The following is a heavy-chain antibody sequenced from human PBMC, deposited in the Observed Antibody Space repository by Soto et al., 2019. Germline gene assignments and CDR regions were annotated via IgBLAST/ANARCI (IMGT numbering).Heavy chain of an antibody. CDR2: ISDSGGSI. Sequence: PGGSLRLSCAASGFTFSRHAMTWVRQAPGKGLEWVSGISDSGGSIYYADSVKGRFTISRDNSMNTLYLQMNSLRAEDTAVYYCARDPGYSYGYNWGQGTLVTSPQ. J-gene: IGHJ4*02. CDR1: GFTFSRHA. CDR3: ARDPGYSYGYN. V-gene: IGHV3-23*01. D-gene: IGHD5-18*01.